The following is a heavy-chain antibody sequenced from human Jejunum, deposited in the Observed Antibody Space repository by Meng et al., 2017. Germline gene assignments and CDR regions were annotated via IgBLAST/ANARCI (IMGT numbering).Heavy chain of an antibody. CDR3: ARDRGVRDLDH. J-gene: IGHJ4*02. D-gene: IGHD3-10*01. Sequence: GHTGVAVGGVGHAGKSLKPSCGASAFTLNKYAIKWVSQAPVEVLEWVAVMCYDGSKKYYEDSVKGRFTISRDNSKNTVDLQMDSLRADDTAVYYCARDRGVRDLDHWGQGTLVTVSS. V-gene: IGHV3-33*01. CDR2: MCYDGSKK. CDR1: AFTLNKYA.